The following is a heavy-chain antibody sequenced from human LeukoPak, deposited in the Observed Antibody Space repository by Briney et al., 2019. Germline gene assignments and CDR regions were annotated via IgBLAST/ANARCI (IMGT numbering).Heavy chain of an antibody. D-gene: IGHD4-17*01. Sequence: PGGSLGLSCAASGFTFSSYEMNWVRQAPGKGLEWVSYISSSGSTIYYADSVKGRFTISRDNAKNSLYLQMNSLRAEDTAVYYCARYYGDYTGFDYWGQGTLVTVSS. V-gene: IGHV3-48*03. CDR3: ARYYGDYTGFDY. J-gene: IGHJ4*02. CDR1: GFTFSSYE. CDR2: ISSSGSTI.